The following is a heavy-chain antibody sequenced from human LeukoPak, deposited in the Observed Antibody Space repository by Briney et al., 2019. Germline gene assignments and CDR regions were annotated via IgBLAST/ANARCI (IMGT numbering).Heavy chain of an antibody. CDR3: ARITIFGVAQDY. Sequence: ASVKVSCKASGYTFTSYYMHWVRQAPGQGLEWMGWINPNSGGTNYAQKFQGRVTMTRDTSISTAYMELSRLRSDDTAVYYCARITIFGVAQDYWGQGTLVTVSS. CDR1: GYTFTSYY. D-gene: IGHD3-3*01. CDR2: INPNSGGT. J-gene: IGHJ4*02. V-gene: IGHV1-2*02.